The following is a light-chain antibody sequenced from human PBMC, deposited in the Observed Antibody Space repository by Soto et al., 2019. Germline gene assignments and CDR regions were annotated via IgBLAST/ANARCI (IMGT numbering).Light chain of an antibody. CDR2: GAS. J-gene: IGKJ2*01. Sequence: EIVLTQSPATLPVSPGERVTLSCRASETLISFLAWYQQKPGQAPRLLIYGASSRATGVPARVSVSGSATVFTLTISSLQSEDFTISYCQSYNNWPLTVSKGTKLEI. CDR1: ETLISF. V-gene: IGKV3-15*01. CDR3: QSYNNWPLT.